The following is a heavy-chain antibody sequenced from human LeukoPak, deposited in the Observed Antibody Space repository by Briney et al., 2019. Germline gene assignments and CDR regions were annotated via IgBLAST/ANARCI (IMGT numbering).Heavy chain of an antibody. CDR3: VSNLVVVTARIFDY. V-gene: IGHV3-48*03. J-gene: IGHJ4*02. CDR2: ISSSGSTI. Sequence: PGGSLRLSCAASGFTFSSYEMNWVRQAPGKGLEWVSYISSSGSTIYYADSVKGRFTISRDNAKNSLYLQMNSLRAEDTAVYYCVSNLVVVTARIFDYWGQGTLVTVSS. CDR1: GFTFSSYE. D-gene: IGHD2-21*02.